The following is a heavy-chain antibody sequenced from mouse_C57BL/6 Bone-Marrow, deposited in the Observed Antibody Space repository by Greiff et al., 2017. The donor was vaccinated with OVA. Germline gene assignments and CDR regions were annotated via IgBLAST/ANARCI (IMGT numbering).Heavy chain of an antibody. Sequence: VQLQQPGAELVKPGASVKMSCKASGYTFTSYWITWVKQRPGQGLEWIGDSYPGSGSTNYNEKLKRKATLTVDTSSSTAYMQLSSLTSEDSAVYSCARWRGLRRRAYWGQGTLVTVSA. J-gene: IGHJ3*01. CDR1: GYTFTSYW. D-gene: IGHD2-4*01. CDR3: ARWRGLRRRAY. CDR2: SYPGSGST. V-gene: IGHV1-55*01.